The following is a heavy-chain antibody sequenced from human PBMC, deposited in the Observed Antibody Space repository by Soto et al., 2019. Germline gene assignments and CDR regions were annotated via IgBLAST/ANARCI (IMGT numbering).Heavy chain of an antibody. CDR3: ARVPVQAAVYGMDV. Sequence: LSLTCAVSGGSISSSNWWSWVRQPPGKGLEWIGEIYHSGSTNYNPSLKSRVTISVDKSKNQFSLKLSSVTAADAAVYYCARVPVQAAVYGMDVWGQGTTVTVSS. CDR1: GGSISSSNW. J-gene: IGHJ6*02. D-gene: IGHD2-2*01. V-gene: IGHV4-4*02. CDR2: IYHSGST.